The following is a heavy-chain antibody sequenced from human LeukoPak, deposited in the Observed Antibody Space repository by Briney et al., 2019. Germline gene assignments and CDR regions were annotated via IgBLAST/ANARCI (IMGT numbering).Heavy chain of an antibody. J-gene: IGHJ3*02. D-gene: IGHD2/OR15-2a*01. CDR1: GYSIRTGYY. Sequence: KPSETLSLTCDVSGYSIRTGYYWGWVRQPPGKDLEWIGSVYHSGSTYYNPSLQSRVNILVDTSKNQFSLSLTSVTAADTAVYYCARSYFSRGAFVIWGQGTMVTVSS. V-gene: IGHV4-38-2*01. CDR2: VYHSGST. CDR3: ARSYFSRGAFVI.